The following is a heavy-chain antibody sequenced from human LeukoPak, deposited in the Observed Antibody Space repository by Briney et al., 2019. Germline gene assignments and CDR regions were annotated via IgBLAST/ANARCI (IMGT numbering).Heavy chain of an antibody. J-gene: IGHJ4*02. CDR3: ARHQYCGGDCYSPYYFDY. CDR1: GGSISSYY. Sequence: PSETLSLTCTVSGGSISSYYWSWIRQPPGKGLEWIGYIYYSGSTNYNPSLKSRVTISVDTSKNQFSLKLSSVTAADTAVYYCARHQYCGGDCYSPYYFDYWGQGTLVTVSS. V-gene: IGHV4-59*08. CDR2: IYYSGST. D-gene: IGHD2-21*02.